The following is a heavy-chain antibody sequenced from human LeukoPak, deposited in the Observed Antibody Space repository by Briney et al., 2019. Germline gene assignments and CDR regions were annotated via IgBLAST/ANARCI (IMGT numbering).Heavy chain of an antibody. J-gene: IGHJ4*02. D-gene: IGHD2-2*01. CDR3: ARDVAIYCTGTSCSYYFDY. V-gene: IGHV4-4*07. CDR2: IYTSGST. Sequence: SETLSLTCAVSGGSISSYYWSWLRQPAGKGLEWIGRIYTSGSTNYNPSLKSRVTMSVDTSKNQFSLKLSSVTAADTAVYYCARDVAIYCTGTSCSYYFDYWGQGTLVTVSS. CDR1: GGSISSYY.